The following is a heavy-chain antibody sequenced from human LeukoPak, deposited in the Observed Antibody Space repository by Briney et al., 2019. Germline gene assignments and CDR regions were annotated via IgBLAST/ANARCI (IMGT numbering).Heavy chain of an antibody. CDR3: ARDPVFPVVPAATSCGMDV. Sequence: KPGGSLILSCAASGFTFSSYSMNWVRQAPGKGLEWVSSISSSSSYIYYADSVKGRFTISRDNAKNSLYLQMNSLRAEDTAVYYCARDPVFPVVPAATSCGMDVWGKGTTVTVSS. CDR1: GFTFSSYS. V-gene: IGHV3-21*01. J-gene: IGHJ6*04. D-gene: IGHD2-2*01. CDR2: ISSSSSYI.